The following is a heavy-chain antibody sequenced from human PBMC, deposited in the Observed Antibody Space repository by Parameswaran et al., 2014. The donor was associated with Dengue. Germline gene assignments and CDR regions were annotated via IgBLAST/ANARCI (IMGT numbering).Heavy chain of an antibody. J-gene: IGHJ4*02. CDR2: ISSSGSTI. CDR3: ARDRRITIFGVVIKPIDY. V-gene: IGHV3-48*03. Sequence: WVRQMPGKGLEWVSYISSSGSTIYYADSVKGRFTISRDNAKNSLYLQMNSLRAEDTAVYYCARDRRITIFGVVIKPIDYWGQGTLVTVSS. D-gene: IGHD3-3*01.